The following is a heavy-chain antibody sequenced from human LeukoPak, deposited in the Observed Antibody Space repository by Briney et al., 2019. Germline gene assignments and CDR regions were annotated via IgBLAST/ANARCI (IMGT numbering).Heavy chain of an antibody. D-gene: IGHD1-26*01. CDR2: ISWNSGSI. CDR1: GFTFDDYA. V-gene: IGHV3-9*01. Sequence: PGRSLRLSCAASGFTFDDYAMHWVRQAPGKGLEWVSGISWNSGSIGYADSVKGRFTISRDNAKNSLYLQMNSLRAEDTAMYYCARAVYSGNYHVGESDYWGQGTLVTVSS. CDR3: ARAVYSGNYHVGESDY. J-gene: IGHJ4*02.